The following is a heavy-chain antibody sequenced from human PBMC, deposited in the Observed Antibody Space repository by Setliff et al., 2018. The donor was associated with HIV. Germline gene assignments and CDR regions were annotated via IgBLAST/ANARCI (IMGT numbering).Heavy chain of an antibody. V-gene: IGHV4-59*11. CDR3: ARGGNWNIIGLDFDY. J-gene: IGHJ4*02. CDR2: IYYSGST. D-gene: IGHD1-1*01. Sequence: SETLSLTCTVSGGSIRSHYWSWIRQAPGKGLEWIASIYYSGSTYYNPSLKSRVTISVDKSKNQFSLQLSSVTAADTAVYYCARGGNWNIIGLDFDYWGQGTLVTVSS. CDR1: GGSIRSHY.